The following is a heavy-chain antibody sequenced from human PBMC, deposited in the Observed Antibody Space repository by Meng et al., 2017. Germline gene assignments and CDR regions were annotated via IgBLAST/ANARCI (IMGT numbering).Heavy chain of an antibody. J-gene: IGHJ5*02. D-gene: IGHD3-16*02. Sequence: ESLKISCTVSGGSISSYYWSWIRQPPGKGLEWIGYIYYSGSTNYNPSLKSRVTISVDTSKNQFSLKLSSVTAADTAVYYCARERYYVWGSYRANWFDPWGQGTLVTVSS. V-gene: IGHV4-59*01. CDR2: IYYSGST. CDR3: ARERYYVWGSYRANWFDP. CDR1: GGSISSYY.